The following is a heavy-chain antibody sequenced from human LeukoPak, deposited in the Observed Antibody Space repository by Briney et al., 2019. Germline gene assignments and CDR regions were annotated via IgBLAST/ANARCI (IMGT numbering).Heavy chain of an antibody. J-gene: IGHJ6*03. Sequence: SVKVSCKASGGTFSSYAISWVRQAPGQGLEWMGGIIPIFGTANYAQKFQGRVTITADKSTSTAYMELSSLRSEDTAVYYCARAGLPRDGSYSKRSYYYMDVWGKGTTVTVSS. V-gene: IGHV1-69*06. CDR1: GGTFSSYA. CDR2: IIPIFGTA. D-gene: IGHD1-26*01. CDR3: ARAGLPRDGSYSKRSYYYMDV.